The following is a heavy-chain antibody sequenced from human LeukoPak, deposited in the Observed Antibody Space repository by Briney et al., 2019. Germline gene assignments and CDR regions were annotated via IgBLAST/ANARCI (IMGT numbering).Heavy chain of an antibody. Sequence: GGSLRLSCAASGFTVSNNYLSWVRQAPGKGVEWVSIIYTDGGTYYADSVKGRFTISRDNSKNTLYLQMNSLRADDTAVYYCAAEGRPTVVTFRKGAVGLWGQGTMVTVSS. D-gene: IGHD4-23*01. J-gene: IGHJ3*01. CDR1: GFTVSNNY. V-gene: IGHV3-53*01. CDR3: AAEGRPTVVTFRKGAVGL. CDR2: IYTDGGT.